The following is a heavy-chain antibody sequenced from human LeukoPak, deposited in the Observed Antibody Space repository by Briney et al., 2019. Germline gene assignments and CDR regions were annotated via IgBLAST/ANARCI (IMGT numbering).Heavy chain of an antibody. CDR2: ISSSSSYI. CDR3: ASWIAVAGKGDY. CDR1: GFTFSSYS. D-gene: IGHD6-19*01. J-gene: IGHJ4*02. V-gene: IGHV3-21*01. Sequence: PGGSLRLSCAASGFTFSSYSMNWVRQAPGKGLEWVSSISSSSSYIYYADSVKGRFTISRDNAKNSLYLQMNSLRAEDTAVYDCASWIAVAGKGDYWGQGTLVTVSS.